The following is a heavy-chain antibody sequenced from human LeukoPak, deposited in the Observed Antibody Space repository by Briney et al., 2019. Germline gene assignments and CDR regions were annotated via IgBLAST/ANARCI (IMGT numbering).Heavy chain of an antibody. D-gene: IGHD4-23*01. CDR3: ARGRPHGNDY. J-gene: IGHJ4*02. CDR2: ITSTGGHI. V-gene: IGHV3-21*01. CDR1: EFSFKSYS. Sequence: GGSLRLTCEASEFSFKSYSMNWVRQAPGKGLEWVSSITSTGGHIYYEDSVKGRFTISRDNAKNTLYLQMNSLRDEDTAVYYCARGRPHGNDYWGQGTLVTVSS.